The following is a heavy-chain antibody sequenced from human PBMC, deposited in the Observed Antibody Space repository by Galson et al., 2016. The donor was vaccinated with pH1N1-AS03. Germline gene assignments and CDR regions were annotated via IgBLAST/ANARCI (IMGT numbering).Heavy chain of an antibody. CDR3: ARMQWLLPQYYFNC. CDR2: INHDGGEK. D-gene: IGHD6-19*01. Sequence: SLRLSCAASGFTFSTYWMMWVRQAPGKGLEWVANINHDGGEKYYVDSVKGRFTISRDNAKNSLLLQMDSLRAEDTAVYFCARMQWLLPQYYFNCWGQGTLVTVSS. J-gene: IGHJ4*02. CDR1: GFTFSTYW. V-gene: IGHV3-7*03.